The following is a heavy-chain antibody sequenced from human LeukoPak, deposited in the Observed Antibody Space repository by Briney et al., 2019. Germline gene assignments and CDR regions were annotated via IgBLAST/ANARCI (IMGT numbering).Heavy chain of an antibody. D-gene: IGHD6-13*01. J-gene: IGHJ6*02. CDR1: GYTLTELS. Sequence: ASVKVSCKVSGYTLTELSMHWVRQAPGKGLEWMGGFDPEDGETIYAQKFQGRVTMTEDTSTDTAYMELSSLRSEDTAVYYYATRTISSWSYYYGMDVWGQGTTVTVSS. CDR3: ATRTISSWSYYYGMDV. CDR2: FDPEDGET. V-gene: IGHV1-24*01.